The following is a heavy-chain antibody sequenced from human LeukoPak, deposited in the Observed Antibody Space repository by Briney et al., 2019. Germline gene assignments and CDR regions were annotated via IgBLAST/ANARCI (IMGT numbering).Heavy chain of an antibody. CDR1: GFTFSSYG. D-gene: IGHD6-6*01. V-gene: IGHV3-30*02. CDR2: IRYDGSNK. Sequence: SCKASGFTFSSYGMHWVRQAPGKGLEWVAFIRYDGSNKYYADSVKGRFTISRDNSKNTLYLQMNSLRAEDTAVYYCAKLERIAARVGAFDIWGQGTMVTVSS. CDR3: AKLERIAARVGAFDI. J-gene: IGHJ3*02.